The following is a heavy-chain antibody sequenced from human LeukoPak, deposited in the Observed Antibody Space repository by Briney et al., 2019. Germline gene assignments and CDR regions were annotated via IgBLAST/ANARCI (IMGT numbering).Heavy chain of an antibody. V-gene: IGHV3-74*01. Sequence: PGGSLRLSCAASGNYWMHWVRQAPGKGLVWVSHINSDGSWTSYADSVKGRFTISKDNAKNTLYLQMNSLRAEDTAVYYCAKDPTAGWGYGGNRHYFDYWGQGTLVTVSS. CDR1: GNYW. CDR3: AKDPTAGWGYGGNRHYFDY. D-gene: IGHD4-23*01. CDR2: INSDGSWT. J-gene: IGHJ4*02.